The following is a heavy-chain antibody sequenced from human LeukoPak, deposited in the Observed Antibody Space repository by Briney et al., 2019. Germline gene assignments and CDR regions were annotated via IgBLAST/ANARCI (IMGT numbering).Heavy chain of an antibody. Sequence: GGSLRLSCAASGFTFTNAWMSWVRQAPGKGLEWVGRIKSRVSGGTTDYAAPVKGRFTISRDDSKNTLHLQMDSLRTEDTAVYYYTSDLPGGYSNNLDDWGQGTLVTVSS. CDR2: IKSRVSGGTT. V-gene: IGHV3-15*01. J-gene: IGHJ4*02. D-gene: IGHD4-23*01. CDR3: TSDLPGGYSNNLDD. CDR1: GFTFTNAW.